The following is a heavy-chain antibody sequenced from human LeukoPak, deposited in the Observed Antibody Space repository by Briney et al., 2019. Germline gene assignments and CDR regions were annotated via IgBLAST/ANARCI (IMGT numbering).Heavy chain of an antibody. CDR1: GFTFSSYA. D-gene: IGHD4-17*01. CDR2: ISGSGGST. J-gene: IGHJ3*02. CDR3: ASPSPRVTTGAFDI. Sequence: PGGSLRLSCAASGFTFSSYAMSWVRQAPGKGLEWGSAISGSGGSTYYADPVKGRFTISRDNSKNTLYLQMNSLRAEDTAVYYCASPSPRVTTGAFDIWGQGTMVTVSS. V-gene: IGHV3-23*01.